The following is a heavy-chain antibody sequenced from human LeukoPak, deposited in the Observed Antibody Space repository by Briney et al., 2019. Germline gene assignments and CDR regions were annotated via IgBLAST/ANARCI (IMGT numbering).Heavy chain of an antibody. V-gene: IGHV3-64D*06. J-gene: IGHJ4*02. Sequence: GGSLRLSCSASGFTFSTDTMHWVRQAPGKGLEYVSGISDNGGRTWNADSVKGRFTIARDNSKNTLYLEMSSLRAEDTAVYYCVKDLSGRFSFDYWGQGTLVTVSS. D-gene: IGHD1-26*01. CDR3: VKDLSGRFSFDY. CDR2: ISDNGGRT. CDR1: GFTFSTDT.